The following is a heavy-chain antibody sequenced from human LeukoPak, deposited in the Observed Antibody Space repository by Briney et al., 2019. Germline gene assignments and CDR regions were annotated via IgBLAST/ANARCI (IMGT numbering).Heavy chain of an antibody. V-gene: IGHV3-21*01. J-gene: IGHJ4*02. CDR3: ARRRGARDYYDSSGYWLDY. D-gene: IGHD3-22*01. Sequence: GGSLRLSYAASGFTFSSYSMNWVRQAPGKGLEWVSSISSSSSYIYYADSVKGRFTISRDNAKNSLYLQMNSLRAEDTAVYYCARRRGARDYYDSSGYWLDYWGQGTLVTVSS. CDR2: ISSSSSYI. CDR1: GFTFSSYS.